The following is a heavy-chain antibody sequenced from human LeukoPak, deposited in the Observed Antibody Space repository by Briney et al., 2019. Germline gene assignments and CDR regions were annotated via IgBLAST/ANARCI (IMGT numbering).Heavy chain of an antibody. CDR2: ISYNGSNK. CDR1: GFTFSSYG. J-gene: IGHJ4*02. D-gene: IGHD1-26*01. CDR3: AKGWELSFDY. Sequence: GGSLRLSCAASGFTFSSYGMHWVRQAPGKGLEWVAVISYNGSNKYYADSMKGRFTISRDNSKNTLYLQMNSLRAEDTAVYYCAKGWELSFDYWGQGTLVTVSS. V-gene: IGHV3-30*18.